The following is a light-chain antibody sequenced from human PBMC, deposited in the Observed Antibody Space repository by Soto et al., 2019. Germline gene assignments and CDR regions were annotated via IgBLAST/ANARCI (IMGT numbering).Light chain of an antibody. CDR1: QSVSSSY. J-gene: IGKJ5*01. CDR2: GAS. V-gene: IGKV3-20*01. CDR3: QQYGSSYIT. Sequence: EIVLTQSPGTLSLSPGARATLSCRASQSVSSSYLAWYQQKPGQAPRLLIYGASSRATGIPDRFSGSGSGTDFTLTISRLEPEDFAVYYCQQYGSSYITFGQGTRLENK.